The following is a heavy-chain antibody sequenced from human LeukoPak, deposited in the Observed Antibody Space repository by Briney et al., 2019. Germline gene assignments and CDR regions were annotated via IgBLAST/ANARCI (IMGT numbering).Heavy chain of an antibody. V-gene: IGHV4-59*01. CDR2: IYYGGST. D-gene: IGHD3-22*01. J-gene: IGHJ3*02. CDR3: ARVSDYYDSSGYYSTHAFDI. CDR1: GGSISSYY. Sequence: SETLSLTCTVSGGSISSYYWSWIRQPPGKGLEWIGYIYYGGSTNYNPSLKSRVTISVDTSKNQFSLKLSSVTAADTAVYYCARVSDYYDSSGYYSTHAFDIWGQGTMVTVSS.